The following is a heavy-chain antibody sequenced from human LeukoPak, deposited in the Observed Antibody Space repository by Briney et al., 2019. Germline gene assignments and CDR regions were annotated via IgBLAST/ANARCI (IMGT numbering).Heavy chain of an antibody. V-gene: IGHV1-2*02. Sequence: GASVKVSCKASGYTFTGYYMHWVRQAPGQGLEWMGWINPNSGGTNYAQKFQGRVTMTRDTSISTAYMELSSLRSEDTAVYYCARGRTWNYVWFDPWGQGTLVTVSS. CDR2: INPNSGGT. CDR3: ARGRTWNYVWFDP. CDR1: GYTFTGYY. J-gene: IGHJ5*02. D-gene: IGHD1-7*01.